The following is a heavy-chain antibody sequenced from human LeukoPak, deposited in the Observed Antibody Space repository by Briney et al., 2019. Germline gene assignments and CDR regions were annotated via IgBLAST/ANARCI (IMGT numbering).Heavy chain of an antibody. CDR1: GFTFSSYG. V-gene: IGHV3-23*01. J-gene: IGHJ4*02. Sequence: GGSLRLSCAASGFTFSSYGMSWVRQAPGKGLEWVSAISGSGGSTYYADSVKGRFTISRDNSKNTLYLQMNSLRAEDTAVYYCAKLNSSSWYYFDYWGQGTLVTVSS. CDR2: ISGSGGST. CDR3: AKLNSSSWYYFDY. D-gene: IGHD6-13*01.